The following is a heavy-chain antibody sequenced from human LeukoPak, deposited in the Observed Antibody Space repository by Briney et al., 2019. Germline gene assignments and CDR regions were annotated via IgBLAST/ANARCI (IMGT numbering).Heavy chain of an antibody. J-gene: IGHJ1*01. CDR1: GFTFSSYA. V-gene: IGHV3-30-3*01. Sequence: SGGSLRLSCAASGFTFSSYAMHWVRQAPGKGLEWVAVISYDGSNKYYADSVKGRFTISRDNSKNTLYLQMNSLRAEDTAVYYCARGVSGTSWFEYFQHWGQGTLVTVSS. D-gene: IGHD2-2*01. CDR2: ISYDGSNK. CDR3: ARGVSGTSWFEYFQH.